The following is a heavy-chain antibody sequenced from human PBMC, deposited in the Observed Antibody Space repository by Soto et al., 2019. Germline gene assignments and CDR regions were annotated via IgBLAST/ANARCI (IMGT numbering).Heavy chain of an antibody. CDR3: ARGEGGYCSSTSCQSRYYYYGMDV. D-gene: IGHD2-2*01. V-gene: IGHV1-69*13. CDR1: GGTFSSYA. J-gene: IGHJ6*02. Sequence: SVKVSCKASGGTFSSYAISWVRQAPGQGLEWMGGIIPIFGTANYAQKFQGRVTITADESTSTAYMELSSLRSEDTAVYYCARGEGGYCSSTSCQSRYYYYGMDVWG. CDR2: IIPIFGTA.